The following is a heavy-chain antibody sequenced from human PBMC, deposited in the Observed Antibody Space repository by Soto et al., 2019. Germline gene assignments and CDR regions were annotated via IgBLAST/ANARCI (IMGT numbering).Heavy chain of an antibody. J-gene: IGHJ4*02. Sequence: EVQLWESGGGLVQHGGSLRLSCAVSGFTFSSHVMSWVRQAPGKGLEWVSAISGTGGTYYADSVKGRFTISRVNTKNALYLQMINLRHEETAVYYCAKARMGACCSGGIINSPDYWGEGALVIVSS. D-gene: IGHD2-15*01. CDR3: AKARMGACCSGGIINSPDY. V-gene: IGHV3-23*01. CDR1: GFTFSSHV. CDR2: ISGTGGT.